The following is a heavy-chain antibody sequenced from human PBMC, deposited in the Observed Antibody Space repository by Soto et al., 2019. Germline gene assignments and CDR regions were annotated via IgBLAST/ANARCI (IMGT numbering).Heavy chain of an antibody. CDR1: GGSFSGYY. V-gene: IGHV4-34*01. Sequence: QVQLQQWGAGPLRPLETLSLTCGVSGGSFSGYYWAWIRQSPGKGLEWIGEINDRGSINYNPSLKSRVSISVDTSKNHYSLNLRSVTAADTAVYYCARESHDILTGPPWVWYFDLWGRGILVTV. D-gene: IGHD3-9*01. CDR3: ARESHDILTGPPWVWYFDL. J-gene: IGHJ2*01. CDR2: INDRGSI.